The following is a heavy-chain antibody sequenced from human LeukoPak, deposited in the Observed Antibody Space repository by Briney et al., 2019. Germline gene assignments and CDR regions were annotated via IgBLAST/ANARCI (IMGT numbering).Heavy chain of an antibody. CDR3: AKTRGYRYGSPDY. J-gene: IGHJ4*02. CDR2: ISYDGSNK. CDR1: GFTFSSYG. Sequence: GGSLRLSCAASGFTFSSYGMHWVRQAPGKGLEWVAVISYDGSNKYYADSVKGRFTISRDNSKNTLYLQMNSLRAEDTAVYYCAKTRGYRYGSPDYWGQGTLVTVSS. V-gene: IGHV3-30*18. D-gene: IGHD5-18*01.